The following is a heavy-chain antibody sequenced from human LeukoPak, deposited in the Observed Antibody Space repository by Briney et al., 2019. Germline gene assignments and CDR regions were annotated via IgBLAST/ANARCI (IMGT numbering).Heavy chain of an antibody. Sequence: GGCLRLSCAAAGFTFDDYCMSWVRHAPGKGLEWVSGINWIGGSTGYADSVKGRFTISRDNANTSLYLQMNSMRAEDTALYYCARDILAYGSGPSGYFDLWGRGTLVTVSS. V-gene: IGHV3-20*04. CDR2: INWIGGST. D-gene: IGHD3-10*01. CDR3: ARDILAYGSGPSGYFDL. CDR1: GFTFDDYC. J-gene: IGHJ2*01.